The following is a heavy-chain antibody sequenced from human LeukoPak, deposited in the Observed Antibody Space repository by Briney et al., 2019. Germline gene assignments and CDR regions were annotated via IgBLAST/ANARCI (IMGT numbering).Heavy chain of an antibody. CDR3: ARDLRRTIFGVVISDYYFDY. V-gene: IGHV3-7*01. CDR1: GFNFSNYA. J-gene: IGHJ4*02. CDR2: RKQDGSEK. Sequence: GGALRLSRAASGFNFSNYAMSWVRQAPGKGLEWVANRKQDGSEKYHVDSVKGRFTISRDNAKNSLYLQMNSLRAEDTAVYYCARDLRRTIFGVVISDYYFDYWGQGTLVTVSS. D-gene: IGHD3-3*01.